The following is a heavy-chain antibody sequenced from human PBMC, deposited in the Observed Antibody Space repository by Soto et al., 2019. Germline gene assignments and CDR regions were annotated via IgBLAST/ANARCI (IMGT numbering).Heavy chain of an antibody. CDR3: ARHHQTGWYVIDD. CDR1: GAPLSSGPW. CDR2: VYHTGST. Sequence: QVQLQESGPGLVKPSGTMSLTCAVSGAPLSSGPWWSWVRQAPGKGLEWIGEVYHTGSTNYSPSLKRRLNMSVAKSKYQFSRKLTSVTAADTAAYYCARHHQTGWYVIDDWGQGTLVTVSS. D-gene: IGHD6-19*01. J-gene: IGHJ4*02. V-gene: IGHV4-4*02.